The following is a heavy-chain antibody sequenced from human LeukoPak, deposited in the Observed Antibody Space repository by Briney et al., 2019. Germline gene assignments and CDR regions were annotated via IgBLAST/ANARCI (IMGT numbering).Heavy chain of an antibody. D-gene: IGHD5-12*01. CDR2: IDWDDDK. J-gene: IGHJ4*02. Sequence: TLSLTCTVSGGSISSYYWSWNRQPPGKALEWLARIDWDDDKYYSTSLKTRLTISKDTSKNQVVLTMTNMDPVDTATYYCARMVGGYGSFDYWGQGTLVTVSS. V-gene: IGHV2-70*11. CDR1: GGSISSYY. CDR3: ARMVGGYGSFDY.